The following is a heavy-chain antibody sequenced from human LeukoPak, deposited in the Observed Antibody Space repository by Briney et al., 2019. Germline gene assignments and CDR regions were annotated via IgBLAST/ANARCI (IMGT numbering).Heavy chain of an antibody. J-gene: IGHJ3*02. D-gene: IGHD5-18*01. CDR3: ARDHRIQLWSIYDAFDI. CDR2: IYNSEST. CDR1: GGSISSGDYY. V-gene: IGHV4-30-4*01. Sequence: PSETLSLTCTVSGGSISSGDYYWSWIRQPPGKGLEWIGYIYNSESTYYNPSLKSRVTISVDTSKNQFSLKLSSVTAADTAVYYCARDHRIQLWSIYDAFDIWGQGTIVTVSS.